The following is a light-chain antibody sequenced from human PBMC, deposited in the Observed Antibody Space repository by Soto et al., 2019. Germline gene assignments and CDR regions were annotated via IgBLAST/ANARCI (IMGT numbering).Light chain of an antibody. V-gene: IGKV1-5*03. CDR3: QQYNVYSWT. J-gene: IGKJ1*01. CDR1: QNINSW. CDR2: EAS. Sequence: DIHMTQSPSTLSASVGDRVTITCRASQNINSWLAWYQQKPGKAPKLLIYEASSLEKGVPARFGGSGSGTEFTLTNSSLQPDDFATYYCQQYNVYSWTFGQGTKVEIK.